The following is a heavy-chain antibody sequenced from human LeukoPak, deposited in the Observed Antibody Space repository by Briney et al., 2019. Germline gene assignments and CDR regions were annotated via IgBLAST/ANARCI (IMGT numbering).Heavy chain of an antibody. J-gene: IGHJ1*01. CDR2: ISYDGSNK. CDR3: AKDPITFVAGGYFQH. CDR1: GFTFSSYA. Sequence: GGSLRLSCAASGFTFSSYAMHWVRQAPGKGLEWVAVISYDGSNKYYADSVKGRFTISRDNSKNTLYLQMNSLRAEDTAVYYCAKDPITFVAGGYFQHWGQGTLVTVSS. V-gene: IGHV3-30-3*01. D-gene: IGHD3-16*01.